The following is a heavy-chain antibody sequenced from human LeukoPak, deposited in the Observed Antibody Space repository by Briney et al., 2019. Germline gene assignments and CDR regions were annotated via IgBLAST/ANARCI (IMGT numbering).Heavy chain of an antibody. V-gene: IGHV3-74*01. CDR1: GFTFSSYW. J-gene: IGHJ4*02. D-gene: IGHD3-10*01. CDR3: ARELSRTGAFDY. Sequence: GGSLRLSCAASGFTFSSYWMNWVRQAPGKGLVWVSRIASDGSSTTYAYSVKGRFSISRDNAKNTLYLQMNNLRAEDTAVYYCARELSRTGAFDYWGQGTLVTVSS. CDR2: IASDGSST.